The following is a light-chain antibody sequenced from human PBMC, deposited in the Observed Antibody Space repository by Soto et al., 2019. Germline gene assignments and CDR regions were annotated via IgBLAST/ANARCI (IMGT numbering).Light chain of an antibody. CDR1: QGISNY. J-gene: IGKJ5*01. CDR3: QQYKAAPIT. CDR2: AAS. V-gene: IGKV1-27*01. Sequence: DLQMTHSASALSASVGDGVTITCRASQGISNYLAWYQQKPRKVPKLLIYAASTLQSGVPSRFSGSGSGTEFTLTISSLRPEDVATYYCQQYKAAPITFGQGTRLEI.